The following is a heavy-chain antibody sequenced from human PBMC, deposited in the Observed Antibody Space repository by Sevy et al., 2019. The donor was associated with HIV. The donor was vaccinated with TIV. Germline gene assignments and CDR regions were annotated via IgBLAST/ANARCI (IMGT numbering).Heavy chain of an antibody. CDR2: ISGSGGST. D-gene: IGHD3-22*01. V-gene: IGHV3-23*01. CDR1: GFTFSSYA. J-gene: IGHJ4*02. Sequence: GGSLRLSCAASGFTFSSYAMSWVRQAPGKGLEWVSAISGSGGSTYYADSVKGRFTISRDNSKNTLYLQMNSLRAEDTAVYYCAKEGGRRITMIVVVITAGFDYWGQGTLVTVSS. CDR3: AKEGGRRITMIVVVITAGFDY.